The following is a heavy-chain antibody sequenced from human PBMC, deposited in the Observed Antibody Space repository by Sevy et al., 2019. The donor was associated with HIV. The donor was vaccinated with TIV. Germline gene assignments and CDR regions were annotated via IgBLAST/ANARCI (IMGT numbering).Heavy chain of an antibody. CDR3: ARDFDSSGWYLSRILLSRREFDY. CDR1: GFTFSDYY. Sequence: GGSLRLSCAASGFTFSDYYMSWIRQAPGKGLEWVSYISSSGSTIYYADSVKGRFTISRDNAKNSLYLQMNSLRAEDTAVYYCARDFDSSGWYLSRILLSRREFDYWGQGTLVTVSS. CDR2: ISSSGSTI. D-gene: IGHD6-19*01. J-gene: IGHJ4*02. V-gene: IGHV3-11*01.